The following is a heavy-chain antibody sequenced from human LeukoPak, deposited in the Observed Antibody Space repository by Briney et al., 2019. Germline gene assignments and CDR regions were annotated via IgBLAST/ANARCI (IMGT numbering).Heavy chain of an antibody. D-gene: IGHD6-13*01. V-gene: IGHV1-18*01. CDR1: GYSFTIYG. CDR2: ISGYTGNT. CDR3: ARAPRVASTGRFDY. J-gene: IGHJ4*02. Sequence: GASVTVSCKTSGYSFTIYGVNWVRQAPGQGLEWLGWISGYTGNTDYAQKFQGRVTMTTDTSTTTAYMELRSLRSDDTAVYYCARAPRVASTGRFDYWGQGTLVTVSS.